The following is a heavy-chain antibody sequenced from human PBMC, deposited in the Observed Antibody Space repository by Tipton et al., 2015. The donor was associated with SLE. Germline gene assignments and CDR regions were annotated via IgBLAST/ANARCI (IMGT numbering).Heavy chain of an antibody. J-gene: IGHJ4*02. D-gene: IGHD2-21*01. CDR1: GFSFGENA. Sequence: SLRLSCAASGFSFGENAMHWVRQAPEKGLEWVSSISGSDGSTYYADSVKGRFTISRDNSKNTLYLQMNSLRAEDTAVYYCASSFYCGGDCYPYYFDYWDQGTLVTVSS. CDR2: ISGSDGST. V-gene: IGHV3-23*01. CDR3: ASSFYCGGDCYPYYFDY.